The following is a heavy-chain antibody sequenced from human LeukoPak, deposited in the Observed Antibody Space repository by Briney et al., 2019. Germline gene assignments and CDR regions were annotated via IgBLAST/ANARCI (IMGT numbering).Heavy chain of an antibody. Sequence: GGSLRLSCAASGFTFSTYGMSWVRQAPGKGLKWVSAISGSGTNTYYADSVKGRFTISRDNSKNTLYLQMNSLRAEDTAVYFCAKGKESAGIIDYWGQGTLVIVSS. J-gene: IGHJ4*02. D-gene: IGHD2-21*01. CDR3: AKGKESAGIIDY. CDR1: GFTFSTYG. V-gene: IGHV3-23*01. CDR2: ISGSGTNT.